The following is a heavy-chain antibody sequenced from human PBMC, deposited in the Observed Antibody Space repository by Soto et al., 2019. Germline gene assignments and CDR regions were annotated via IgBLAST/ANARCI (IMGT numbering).Heavy chain of an antibody. CDR2: ISGSGDST. CDR1: GFTFSSYA. CDR3: ARRGSGSYYDY. V-gene: IGHV3-23*01. D-gene: IGHD1-26*01. Sequence: EVPLLESGGGLVQPGGSLRLSCAASGFTFSSYAMRWVRQAPGKGLEWVSAISGSGDSTYYADSVKGRFTISRDNSKNTLYLQMNSLRVEDTAVYYCARRGSGSYYDYWGQGTLVTVSS. J-gene: IGHJ4*02.